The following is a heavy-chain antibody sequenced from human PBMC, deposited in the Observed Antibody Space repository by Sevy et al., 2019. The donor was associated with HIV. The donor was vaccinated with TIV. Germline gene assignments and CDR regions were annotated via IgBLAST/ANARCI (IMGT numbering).Heavy chain of an antibody. V-gene: IGHV3-23*01. J-gene: IGHJ5*02. D-gene: IGHD6-19*01. Sequence: GESLKISCAASGFTFSSYVMSWVRQAPGKGLEWVSAISYSGGSTYYADSAKGRFTISRDNSKTTMYLQMNSLRAEDTAVYYCAKDPIIGSGWRLGMGRIDSWGQGTLVTVSS. CDR2: ISYSGGST. CDR1: GFTFSSYV. CDR3: AKDPIIGSGWRLGMGRIDS.